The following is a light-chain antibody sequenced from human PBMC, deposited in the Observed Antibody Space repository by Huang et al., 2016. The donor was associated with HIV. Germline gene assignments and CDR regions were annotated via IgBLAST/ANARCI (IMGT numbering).Light chain of an antibody. V-gene: IGKV1-6*01. Sequence: AIQMTQSPSSLSASVGDRVTITCRASQDIRRDLGWYQQKPGKAPKLLIYAAFNLHSGVPARFSGSGSGTDFTLTISSLQPEDFATYYCLQDYTYPYTFGQGTKLEIK. J-gene: IGKJ2*01. CDR2: AAF. CDR3: LQDYTYPYT. CDR1: QDIRRD.